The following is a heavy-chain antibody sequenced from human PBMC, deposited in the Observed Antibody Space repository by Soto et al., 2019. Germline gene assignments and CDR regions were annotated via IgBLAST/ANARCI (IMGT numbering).Heavy chain of an antibody. CDR3: ARDPVCSGGSCYDY. J-gene: IGHJ4*01. Sequence: EVQLVESGGGLVQPGGSLRLSCAASGFTFSRYWMTWVRQAPGKGLEWVANIKQDGSEIYYVDSVKGRFTISRDNAENSLYLQMNSLRAEDTAVYYCARDPVCSGGSCYDYWGHGTLVTVSS. CDR1: GFTFSRYW. D-gene: IGHD2-15*01. CDR2: IKQDGSEI. V-gene: IGHV3-7*01.